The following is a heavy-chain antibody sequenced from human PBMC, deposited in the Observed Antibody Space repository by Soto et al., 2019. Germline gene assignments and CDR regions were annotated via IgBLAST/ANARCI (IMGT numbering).Heavy chain of an antibody. Sequence: SETLSRTCAVYGGSFSVYYWSWIRQPPGKGLEWIGEINHSGSTNYNPYLKSRVTISVDTSKNQFSLKLRSVTAADTAVYYCASHGARPVYYRMDGWGQGTTVTLSS. V-gene: IGHV4-34*01. CDR1: GGSFSVYY. CDR2: INHSGST. J-gene: IGHJ6*02. CDR3: ASHGARPVYYRMDG.